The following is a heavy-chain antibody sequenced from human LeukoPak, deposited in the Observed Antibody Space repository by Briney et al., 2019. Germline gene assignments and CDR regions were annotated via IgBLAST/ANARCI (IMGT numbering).Heavy chain of an antibody. CDR3: ARLGGYYFDY. J-gene: IGHJ4*02. CDR1: GGSINSYY. D-gene: IGHD3-22*01. CDR2: VYYSGST. V-gene: IGHV4-59*01. Sequence: SETLSLTCTVSGGSINSYYWGWIRQPPGKGLEWIGYVYYSGSTNYNPSLKSRVTISVGTSKNQFSLKLTSVTAADTAVYYCARLGGYYFDYWGQGAPVAVSS.